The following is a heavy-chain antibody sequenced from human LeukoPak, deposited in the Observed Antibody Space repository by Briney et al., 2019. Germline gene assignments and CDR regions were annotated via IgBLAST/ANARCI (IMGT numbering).Heavy chain of an antibody. V-gene: IGHV4-30-2*01. J-gene: IGHJ4*02. D-gene: IGHD4-11*01. CDR2: IYHSGST. CDR1: GGSISSGGYS. CDR3: ARGDYTGSFDY. Sequence: PSQTLSLTCAVSGGSISSGGYSWSWIRQPPGKGLEWIGYIYHSGSTYYNPSLKSRVTISVGRSKNQFSLKLSSVTAADTAVYYCARGDYTGSFDYRGQGTLVTVSS.